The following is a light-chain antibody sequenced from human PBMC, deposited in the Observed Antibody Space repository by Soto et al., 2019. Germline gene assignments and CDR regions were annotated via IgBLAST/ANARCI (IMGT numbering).Light chain of an antibody. V-gene: IGLV1-44*01. Sequence: QSVLTQPPSASGTPGQRVTISCSVSSSNIGSNTVNWYQQLPGTAPKLLIYSNNQRPSGVPDRFSGSKSGTSASLAISGLLYEDEADYYCAAWDDSLNGVVFGGGTKLTVL. J-gene: IGLJ2*01. CDR2: SNN. CDR1: SSNIGSNT. CDR3: AAWDDSLNGVV.